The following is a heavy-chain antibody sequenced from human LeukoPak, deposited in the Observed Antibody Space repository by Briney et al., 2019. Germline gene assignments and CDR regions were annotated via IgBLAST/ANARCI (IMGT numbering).Heavy chain of an antibody. CDR1: GITLSSYA. CDR3: ARVMGRYCSSTSCYVDY. CDR2: ISYDGSNK. Sequence: GGSLRLSCAASGITLSSYAMHCVRQAPGKGLEWVAVISYDGSNKYYADSVKGRFTISRDNSKNTLYLQMNSLRAEDTAVYYCARVMGRYCSSTSCYVDYWGQGTLVTVSS. V-gene: IGHV3-30*04. D-gene: IGHD2-2*01. J-gene: IGHJ4*02.